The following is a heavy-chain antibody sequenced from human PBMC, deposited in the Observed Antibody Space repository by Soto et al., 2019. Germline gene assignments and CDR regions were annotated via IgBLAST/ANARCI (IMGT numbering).Heavy chain of an antibody. D-gene: IGHD6-6*01. CDR2: IYYSGST. V-gene: IGHV4-59*01. Sequence: SETLSLTCNVSGGSISSYYWSWIRQPPGKGLEWIGYIYYSGSTNYNPSLKSRVTISVDTSKNQFSLKLGSVTAADTAVYYCAREGRLYSSSRRRFDSWGQGTLVPVSS. CDR1: GGSISSYY. CDR3: AREGRLYSSSRRRFDS. J-gene: IGHJ5*01.